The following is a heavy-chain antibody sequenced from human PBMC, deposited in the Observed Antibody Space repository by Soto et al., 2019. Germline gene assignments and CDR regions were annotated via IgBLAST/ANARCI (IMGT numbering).Heavy chain of an antibody. D-gene: IGHD3-16*02. J-gene: IGHJ6*02. Sequence: SETLSLTCTVSGGSISSYYWSWIRQPPGKGLEWIGYIYYSGSTNYNPPLKSRVTISVDTSKNQFSLKLSSVTAADTTVYYCARDALYDYVWGSYRDYYGMDVWGQGTTVTVSS. CDR2: IYYSGST. CDR3: ARDALYDYVWGSYRDYYGMDV. V-gene: IGHV4-59*01. CDR1: GGSISSYY.